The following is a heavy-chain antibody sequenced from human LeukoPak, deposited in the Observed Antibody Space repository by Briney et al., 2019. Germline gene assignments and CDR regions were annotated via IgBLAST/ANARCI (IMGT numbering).Heavy chain of an antibody. CDR1: GFAVSSNY. J-gene: IGHJ4*02. V-gene: IGHV3-53*01. D-gene: IGHD2-2*01. CDR2: IYINSST. Sequence: GGSLRLSCAASGFAVSSNYMTWVRQAPGKGLEWVSVIYINSSTHYADSVKGRFTISRDNSKNTVYLQMNTLRAEDTAVYYCARGPSSIDYRGQGTLVTVSS. CDR3: ARGPSSIDY.